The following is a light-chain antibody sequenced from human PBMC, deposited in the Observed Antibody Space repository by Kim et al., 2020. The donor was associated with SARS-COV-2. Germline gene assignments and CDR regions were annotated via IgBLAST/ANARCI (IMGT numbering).Light chain of an antibody. V-gene: IGLV1-51*01. CDR1: SSNIGNNY. CDR2: HNN. Sequence: QSVLTQPPSVSAAPGQKVTISCSGSSSNIGNNYVSWYQQHPGTAPKLLIYHNNNRPSGIPDRFSGSKSGTSATLGITGLQTGYEADYYCGTWDNILSAGVFGGGTQLTVL. CDR3: GTWDNILSAGV. J-gene: IGLJ3*02.